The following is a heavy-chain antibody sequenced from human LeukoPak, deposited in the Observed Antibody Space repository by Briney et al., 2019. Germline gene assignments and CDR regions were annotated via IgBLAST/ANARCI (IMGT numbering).Heavy chain of an antibody. CDR2: ISAYNGNT. J-gene: IGHJ6*03. D-gene: IGHD2-2*02. CDR3: AGGAGVPAAIGPSYYYYYMDV. Sequence: ASVKVSCKASGYTFTSYGISWVRQAPGQGLEWMGWISAYNGNTNYAQKLQGRVTMTTDTSTSTAYMELRSLRSDDTAVYYCAGGAGVPAAIGPSYYYYYMDVWGKGTTVTVSS. V-gene: IGHV1-18*01. CDR1: GYTFTSYG.